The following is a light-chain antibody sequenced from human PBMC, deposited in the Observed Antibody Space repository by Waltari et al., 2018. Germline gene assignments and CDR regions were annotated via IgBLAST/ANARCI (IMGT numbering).Light chain of an antibody. CDR1: QSVLYSSNNKNY. V-gene: IGKV4-1*01. CDR3: QQYYSTLQT. Sequence: DIVMTQSPDSLAVSRGERATINCKSSQSVLYSSNNKNYLAWYQQKPGQPPKLLIYWASTRESGVPDRFSGSGSGTDFTLTISSLQAEDVAVYYCQQYYSTLQTFGQGTKVEIK. CDR2: WAS. J-gene: IGKJ1*01.